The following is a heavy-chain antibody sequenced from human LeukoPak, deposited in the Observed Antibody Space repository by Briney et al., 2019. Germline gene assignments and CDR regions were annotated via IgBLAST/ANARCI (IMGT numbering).Heavy chain of an antibody. J-gene: IGHJ4*02. V-gene: IGHV3-9*01. D-gene: IGHD3-10*01. CDR2: ISWNSGSI. CDR3: AKGVVDRQSRYYGSGSYYSDSFDH. Sequence: PGRSLRLSCAASGFTFDDYAMHWVRQAPGKGLEWVSGISWNSGSIGYADSVKGRFTISRDNAKNSLYLQMNSLRAEDTALYYCAKGVVDRQSRYYGSGSYYSDSFDHWGQGTLVTVSS. CDR1: GFTFDDYA.